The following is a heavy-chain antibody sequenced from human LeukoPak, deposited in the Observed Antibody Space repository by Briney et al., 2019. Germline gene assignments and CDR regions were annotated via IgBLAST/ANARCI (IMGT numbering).Heavy chain of an antibody. CDR2: ISSSSSTI. D-gene: IGHD3-10*01. CDR1: GFTFSSYS. CDR3: ARDPGIDYYGSGSPDY. J-gene: IGHJ4*02. V-gene: IGHV3-48*04. Sequence: GGSLRLSCAASGFTFSSYSMNWVRQAPGKGLEWVSYISSSSSTIYYADSVKGRFTISRDNAKNSLYLQMNSLRAEDTAVYYCARDPGIDYYGSGSPDYWGQGTLVTVSS.